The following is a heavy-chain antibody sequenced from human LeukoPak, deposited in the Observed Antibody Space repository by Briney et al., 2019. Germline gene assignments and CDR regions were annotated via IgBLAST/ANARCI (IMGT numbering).Heavy chain of an antibody. CDR1: GYTFTGYY. V-gene: IGHV1-2*06. D-gene: IGHD5-18*01. J-gene: IGHJ4*02. CDR3: ARGNFGYSYADRWDYFDY. CDR2: INPNSGGT. Sequence: ASVRVSCKASGYTFTGYYMHWVRQAPGQGLEWMGRINPNSGGTNYAQKFQGRVTMTRDTSTSTAYMELSRLRSDDTAVYYCARGNFGYSYADRWDYFDYWGQGTLVTVSS.